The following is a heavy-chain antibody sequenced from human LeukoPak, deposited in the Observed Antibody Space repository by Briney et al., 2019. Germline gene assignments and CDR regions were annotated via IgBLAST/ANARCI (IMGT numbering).Heavy chain of an antibody. Sequence: QPGGSLRLSCAASGFTFSSYAMHWVRQAPGKGLEWVAVISYDGSNKYYADSVKGRFTISRDNSKNTLYLQMNGLRAEDTAVYYCARDRAGSGPMLEYFQRWGQGTLVTVSS. CDR3: ARDRAGSGPMLEYFQR. V-gene: IGHV3-30-3*01. CDR2: ISYDGSNK. D-gene: IGHD6-19*01. CDR1: GFTFSSYA. J-gene: IGHJ1*01.